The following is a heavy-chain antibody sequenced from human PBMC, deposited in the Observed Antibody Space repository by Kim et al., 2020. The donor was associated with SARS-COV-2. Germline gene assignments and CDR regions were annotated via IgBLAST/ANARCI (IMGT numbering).Heavy chain of an antibody. CDR3: ARDRLSRLMITFGGVIDYGMDV. Sequence: GRSLRLSCAASGFTFSSYGMHWVRQAPGKGLEWVAVIWYDGSNKYYADSVKGRFTISRDNSKNTLYLQMNSLRAEDTAVYYCARDRLSRLMITFGGVIDYGMDVWGQGTTVTVSS. D-gene: IGHD3-16*02. J-gene: IGHJ6*02. V-gene: IGHV3-33*01. CDR2: IWYDGSNK. CDR1: GFTFSSYG.